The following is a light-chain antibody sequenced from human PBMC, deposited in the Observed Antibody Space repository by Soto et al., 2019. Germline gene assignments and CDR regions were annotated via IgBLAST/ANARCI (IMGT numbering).Light chain of an antibody. J-gene: IGKJ1*01. Sequence: EIVLTQSPGTLSVSPGERATLSCRASETISSDKLAWYQQKPGQPPSLLIYGTFSRATGIPDRFSGSGSGTDFTLTISRLEPEDSAIDYCQQYGSWTFGQGTKVEI. CDR3: QQYGSWT. V-gene: IGKV3-20*01. CDR1: ETISSDK. CDR2: GTF.